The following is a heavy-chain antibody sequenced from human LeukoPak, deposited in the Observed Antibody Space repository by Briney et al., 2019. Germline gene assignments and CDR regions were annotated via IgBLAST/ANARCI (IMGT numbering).Heavy chain of an antibody. CDR1: GFTFSDYY. CDR3: ARDHSSSLAFDI. Sequence: AGGSLRLSCAASGFTFSDYYMSWIRQAPGKGLEWVSYISSSGSTIYYADSVKGRFTISRDNAKNSLYLQMNSLRAGDTAVYYCARDHSSSLAFDIWGQGTMVTVSS. V-gene: IGHV3-11*01. D-gene: IGHD6-13*01. J-gene: IGHJ3*02. CDR2: ISSSGSTI.